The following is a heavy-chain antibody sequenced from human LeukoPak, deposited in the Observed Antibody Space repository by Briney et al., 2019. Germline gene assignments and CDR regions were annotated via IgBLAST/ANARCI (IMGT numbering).Heavy chain of an antibody. V-gene: IGHV3-48*04. CDR1: GFSLSSYN. D-gene: IGHD6-13*01. Sequence: PGGSLRLSCAASGFSLSSYNMNWVRQAPGKGLEWVSYISSSSSTLHYADSVKGRFTISRDNAKNSLYLQMNSLRAEDTAVYYCASFQQPTDYWGQGTLVTVSS. CDR3: ASFQQPTDY. CDR2: ISSSSSTL. J-gene: IGHJ4*02.